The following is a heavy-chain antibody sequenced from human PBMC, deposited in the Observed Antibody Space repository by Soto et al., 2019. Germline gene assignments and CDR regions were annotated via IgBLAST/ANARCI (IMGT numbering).Heavy chain of an antibody. Sequence: SETLSLTCAVSGDYISSSTKWWAWIRQPPGKGLEWIGYIYNSGSTYFNPSLRSRLTMSIDTSKNQFSLKLSSVTAVDTAVYYCARTSDYGDGNWFDPWGQGTLVTVSS. CDR1: GDYISSSTKW. V-gene: IGHV4-28*01. CDR3: ARTSDYGDGNWFDP. CDR2: IYNSGST. J-gene: IGHJ5*02. D-gene: IGHD4-17*01.